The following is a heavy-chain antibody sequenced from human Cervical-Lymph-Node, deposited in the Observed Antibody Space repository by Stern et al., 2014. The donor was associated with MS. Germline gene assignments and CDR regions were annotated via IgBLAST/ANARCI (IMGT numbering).Heavy chain of an antibody. CDR1: GYTFTSYY. D-gene: IGHD2-21*02. V-gene: IGHV1-46*03. J-gene: IGHJ4*02. Sequence: VQLVESGAEVKKPGASGKVSCKASGYTFTSYYMHWVRQAPGQGLEWMGIINPSGGSTSYAQKFQGRVTMTRDTSTSTVYMELSSLRSEDTAVYYCARDGGVTQALGYWGQGTLVTVSS. CDR2: INPSGGST. CDR3: ARDGGVTQALGY.